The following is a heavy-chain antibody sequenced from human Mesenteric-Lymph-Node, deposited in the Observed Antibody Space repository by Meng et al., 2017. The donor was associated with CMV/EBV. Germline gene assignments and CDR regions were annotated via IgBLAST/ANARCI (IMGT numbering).Heavy chain of an antibody. CDR3: ARRVGSGKYYFDY. CDR1: GGSINSWSW. V-gene: IGHV4-4*02. Sequence: VSGGSINSWSWWSWVRQRPGKGLEWIGEISQSGSTNYNPSLKSRVTISVDKSKNQFSLKLNSVTAADTAVYYCARRVGSGKYYFDYWSQATMVTVSS. CDR2: ISQSGST. J-gene: IGHJ4*02. D-gene: IGHD3-10*01.